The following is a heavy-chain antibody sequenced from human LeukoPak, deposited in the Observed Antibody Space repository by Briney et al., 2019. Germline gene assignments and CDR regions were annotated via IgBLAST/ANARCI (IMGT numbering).Heavy chain of an antibody. CDR3: ARDGQWLADFDY. CDR1: GFTFSSYG. Sequence: PGRSLRLSCAASGFTFSSYGMHWVRQAPGKGLEWVAVIWYGGSNKYYADSVKGRFTISRDNSKNTLYLQMNSLRAEDTAVYYCARDGQWLADFDYWGQGTLVTVSS. V-gene: IGHV3-33*01. CDR2: IWYGGSNK. D-gene: IGHD6-19*01. J-gene: IGHJ4*02.